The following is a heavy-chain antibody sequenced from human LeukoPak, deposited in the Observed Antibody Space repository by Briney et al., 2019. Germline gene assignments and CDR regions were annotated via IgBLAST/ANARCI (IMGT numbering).Heavy chain of an antibody. J-gene: IGHJ4*02. V-gene: IGHV4-39*07. Sequence: SETLSLTCTVSGGSISSGDYYWRWIRQPPGKGLEWIGEINHSGSTNYNPSLKSRVTISVDTSKNQFSLKLSSVTAADTAVYYCAREGYCSSTSCFYDYWGQGTLVTVSS. D-gene: IGHD2-2*01. CDR2: INHSGST. CDR1: GGSISSGDYY. CDR3: AREGYCSSTSCFYDY.